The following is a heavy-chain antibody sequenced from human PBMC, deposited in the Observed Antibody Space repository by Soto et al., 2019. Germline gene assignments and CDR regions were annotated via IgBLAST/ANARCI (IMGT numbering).Heavy chain of an antibody. CDR3: ARDQSVLLWFGEFPHYYYYYGMDL. V-gene: IGHV1-46*01. J-gene: IGHJ6*02. CDR1: GYTFTNYY. Sequence: QVQLVQSGAEVKKPGTSVKVSCKASGYTFTNYYIHCVRQAPGQGLEWMGIINPKSGGTTYAQKFQGRITRTGGTSTSTVYMELNSLRSEDTAVYYCARDQSVLLWFGEFPHYYYYYGMDLWGQGTTVTVSS. CDR2: INPKSGGT. D-gene: IGHD3-10*01.